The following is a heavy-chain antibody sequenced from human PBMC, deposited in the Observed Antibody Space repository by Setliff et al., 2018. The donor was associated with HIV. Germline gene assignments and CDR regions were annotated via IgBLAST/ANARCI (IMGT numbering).Heavy chain of an antibody. CDR1: GYTFTRNQ. J-gene: IGHJ3*01. V-gene: IGHV1-46*01. Sequence: ASVKVSCKASGYTFTRNQIHWVRQAPGQGLEWMGIINPSGGTTSFAQEFQGRVTMTRDTSTSTVYMEVSSLRSEDTAVYYCARGEADAFDFWGQGTMITVSS. CDR3: ARGEADAFDF. CDR2: INPSGGTT.